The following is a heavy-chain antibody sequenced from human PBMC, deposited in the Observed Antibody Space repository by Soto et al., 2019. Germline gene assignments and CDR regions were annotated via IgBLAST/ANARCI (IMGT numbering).Heavy chain of an antibody. V-gene: IGHV4-39*01. J-gene: IGHJ4*02. CDR2: IYSSGST. D-gene: IGHD5-18*01. CDR1: GGSISSSSYY. Sequence: SETLSLTCTVSGGSISSSSYYWAWIRQPPGKGLEWIGSIYSSGSTYYNPSLKSRVTISVDTSKNQLSLKLRSVTAADTAVFYCESAGRIQTWIPDEFYFDYWGQGPLGT. CDR3: ESAGRIQTWIPDEFYFDY.